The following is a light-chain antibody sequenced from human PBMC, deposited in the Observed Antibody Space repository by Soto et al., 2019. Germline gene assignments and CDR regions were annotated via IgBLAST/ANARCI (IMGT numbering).Light chain of an antibody. CDR1: QSVSSY. J-gene: IGKJ1*01. Sequence: EIVLTQSPATLSLSPGERATLSCRASQSVSSYLAWYQQKPGQAPRLLIYDASNRATGIPARFSGSGSGTDFPLTISSLAPDAFAVSYRPQRSSWPPWTIGPGPKVE. CDR3: PQRSSWPPWT. CDR2: DAS. V-gene: IGKV3-11*01.